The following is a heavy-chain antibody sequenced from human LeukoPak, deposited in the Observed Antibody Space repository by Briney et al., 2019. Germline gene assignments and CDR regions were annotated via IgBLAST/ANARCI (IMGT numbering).Heavy chain of an antibody. Sequence: GGSLRLSCAASGFTFSGYGMHWVRQAPGKGLERVSGTSYDGTNKYYADSVKGRFTISRDNSNNTLYLQMNSLRAEDTAVYYCARDILGATTFLWGQGTLVIVSS. V-gene: IGHV3-30*03. J-gene: IGHJ4*02. CDR1: GFTFSGYG. D-gene: IGHD1-26*01. CDR2: TSYDGTNK. CDR3: ARDILGATTFL.